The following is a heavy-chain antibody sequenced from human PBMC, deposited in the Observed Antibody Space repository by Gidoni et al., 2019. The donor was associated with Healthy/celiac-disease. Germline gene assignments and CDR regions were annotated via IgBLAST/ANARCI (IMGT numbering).Heavy chain of an antibody. J-gene: IGHJ3*02. CDR2: ISSSMSHI. D-gene: IGHD2-2*01. CDR3: ASPWVPAASFDSDAFDI. CDR1: GFTFSSYS. V-gene: IGHV3-48*02. Sequence: EVQLVESGGGLVQHGGSLRLACTASGFTFSSYSMNWVSPAPWKGLEGVSYISSSMSHINYADSVKGLFTISRDNAKNSLYLQMNSLIDEDTAVYYCASPWVPAASFDSDAFDIWGQGTMVTVSS.